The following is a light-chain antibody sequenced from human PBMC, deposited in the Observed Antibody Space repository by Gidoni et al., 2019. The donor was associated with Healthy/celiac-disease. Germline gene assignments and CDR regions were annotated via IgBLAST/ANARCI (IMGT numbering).Light chain of an antibody. CDR1: QSISSY. CDR2: AAS. V-gene: IGKV1-39*01. J-gene: IGKJ1*01. CDR3: QQCYSTTWT. Sequence: GDRVTITCRASQSISSYLNWYQQKPGKAPKLLIYAASSLQSGVPSRFSGSGSGTEFTLTISSLQPEDFATYYCQQCYSTTWTFGQGTKVEIK.